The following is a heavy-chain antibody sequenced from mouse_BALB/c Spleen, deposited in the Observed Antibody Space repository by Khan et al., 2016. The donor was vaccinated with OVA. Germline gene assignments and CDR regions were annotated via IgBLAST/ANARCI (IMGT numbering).Heavy chain of an antibody. J-gene: IGHJ2*01. Sequence: EVELVESGGGLVQPGGSRKLSCAASGFTFSSYGMHWVRQAPEKGLEWVAYISGDSSTIYYTDTVKGRFTISRDNPKNTLSLPMTSLMSEDTAMNYCATSYYYGYYFDYWGPGTTLTVSS. CDR1: GFTFSSYG. D-gene: IGHD1-1*01. V-gene: IGHV5-17*02. CDR2: ISGDSSTI. CDR3: ATSYYYGYYFDY.